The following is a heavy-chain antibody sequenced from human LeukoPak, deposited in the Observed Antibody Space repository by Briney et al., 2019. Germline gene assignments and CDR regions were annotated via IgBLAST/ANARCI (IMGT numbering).Heavy chain of an antibody. CDR2: IYYRGSS. CDR1: GDSISNYY. J-gene: IGHJ6*02. V-gene: IGHV4-59*01. CDR3: ARVAARYVGMDV. Sequence: PSETLSLTCTVSGDSISNYYWSWIRQPPGKRLEWIGDIYYRGSSDYNPSLKTRVTMSVDTSKSQFSLNLNSVTTADTAVYYCARVAARYVGMDVWGQGTAVTVSS. D-gene: IGHD6-6*01.